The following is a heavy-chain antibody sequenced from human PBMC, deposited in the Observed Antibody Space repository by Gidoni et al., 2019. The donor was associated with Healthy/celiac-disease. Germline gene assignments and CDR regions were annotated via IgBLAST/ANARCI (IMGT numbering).Heavy chain of an antibody. J-gene: IGHJ5*02. Sequence: EVQLVESGGGLVKPGGSLSLSCAASGFPFSSYSMNWVRQAPGKGLEWVSSISSSSSYIYYADSVKGRFTISRDNAKNSLYLQMNSLRAEDTAVYYCASFPFAGVDVNWFDPWGQGTLVTVSS. CDR2: ISSSSSYI. CDR1: GFPFSSYS. CDR3: ASFPFAGVDVNWFDP. V-gene: IGHV3-21*01. D-gene: IGHD2-15*01.